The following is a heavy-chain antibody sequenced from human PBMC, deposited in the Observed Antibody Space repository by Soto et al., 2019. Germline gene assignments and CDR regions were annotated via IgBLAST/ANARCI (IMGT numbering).Heavy chain of an antibody. CDR3: ARSPRYIVAGGIDF. CDR1: DGSINSGGYY. D-gene: IGHD6-13*01. Sequence: SETLSLTCTVSDGSINSGGYYWSWIRQHPGKGLEWIGYIYYSGSTYYNPSLKSRVTISVDTSKNQFSLKLSSVTAADTAVYYCARSPRYIVAGGIDFWGQGILVIVSS. J-gene: IGHJ4*01. V-gene: IGHV4-31*03. CDR2: IYYSGST.